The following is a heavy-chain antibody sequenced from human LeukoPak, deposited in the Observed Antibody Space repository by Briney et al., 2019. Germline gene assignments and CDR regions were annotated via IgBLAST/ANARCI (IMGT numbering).Heavy chain of an antibody. CDR2: IYYRGSA. Sequence: SETLSLTCTVSGGSISSYYWSWFRQPPGKGLEWIGSIYYRGSANYSPSLKSRVTISVDTSKNQFSLKLRSVTAADTAVYYCARSYDTNFDYWGQGTLVTVSS. CDR3: ARSYDTNFDY. J-gene: IGHJ4*02. V-gene: IGHV4-59*01. CDR1: GGSISSYY. D-gene: IGHD3-3*01.